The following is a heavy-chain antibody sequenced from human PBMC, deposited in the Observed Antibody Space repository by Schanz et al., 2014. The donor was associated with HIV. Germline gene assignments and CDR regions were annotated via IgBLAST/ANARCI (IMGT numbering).Heavy chain of an antibody. CDR1: GFTVSNNH. CDR3: AKVAIHSSGWLPFDY. J-gene: IGHJ4*02. D-gene: IGHD6-19*01. Sequence: QLVESGGGLIQPGGSLRLSCVFSGFTVSNNHLSWVRQAPGKGLEWVSRINSDGSSTNCADSVKGRFTISRDNSKNTLYLQMNSLGAEDTAVYYCAKVAIHSSGWLPFDYWGQGTLVTVSS. V-gene: IGHV3-53*01. CDR2: INSDGSST.